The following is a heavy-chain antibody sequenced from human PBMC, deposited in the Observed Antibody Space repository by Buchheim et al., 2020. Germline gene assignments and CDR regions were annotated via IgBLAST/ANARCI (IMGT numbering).Heavy chain of an antibody. CDR3: ARDLDSGSRRFDY. D-gene: IGHD3-10*01. Sequence: VQLVESGGGLVQPGGSLRLSCAASGFTFSSYAMHWVRQAPGKGLEWVAVISYDGSNKYYADSVKGRFTISRDNSKNTLYLQMNSLRAEDTAVYYCARDLDSGSRRFDYWGQGTL. J-gene: IGHJ4*02. V-gene: IGHV3-30-3*01. CDR1: GFTFSSYA. CDR2: ISYDGSNK.